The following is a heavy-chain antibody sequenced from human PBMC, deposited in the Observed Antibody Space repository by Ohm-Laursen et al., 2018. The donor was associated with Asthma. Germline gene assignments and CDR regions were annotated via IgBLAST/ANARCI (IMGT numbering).Heavy chain of an antibody. J-gene: IGHJ3*02. CDR2: ISSSSSYT. D-gene: IGHD5-18*01. CDR3: ARDMVSPKDTAMDDAFDI. CDR1: GFTFSSYS. Sequence: SLRLSCAASGFTFSSYSMNWVRQAPGKGLEWVSSISSSSSYTNYADSVKGRFTISRDNAKNSLYLQMNSLRAEDTAVYYCARDMVSPKDTAMDDAFDIWGQGTMVTVSS. V-gene: IGHV3-21*01.